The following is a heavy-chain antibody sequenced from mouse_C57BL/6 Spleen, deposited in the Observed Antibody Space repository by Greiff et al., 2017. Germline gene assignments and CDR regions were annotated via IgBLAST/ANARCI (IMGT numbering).Heavy chain of an antibody. CDR1: GYTFTSYW. V-gene: IGHV1-61*01. CDR2: IYPSDSET. J-gene: IGHJ3*01. CDR3: ARSSYGSTQFAD. D-gene: IGHD1-1*01. Sequence: QVQLQQSGAELVRPGSSVKLSCKASGYTFTSYWMDWVKQRPGQGLEWIGNIYPSDSETHYNQKFKDKATLTVDKSSSTAYMQLSSLTSEDSAVYYCARSSYGSTQFADWGQGTLVTVSA.